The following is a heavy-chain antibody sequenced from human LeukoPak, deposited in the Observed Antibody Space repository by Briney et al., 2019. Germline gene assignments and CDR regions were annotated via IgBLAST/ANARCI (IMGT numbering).Heavy chain of an antibody. V-gene: IGHV1-3*01. CDR3: ARSSGSYRLAFDI. CDR2: INAGNGNT. J-gene: IGHJ3*02. Sequence: ASVKVSCKASGYTFTSYGISWVRQAPGQRLEWMGWINAGNGNTKYSQKFQGRVTITRDTSASTAYMELSSLRSEDTAVYYCARSSGSYRLAFDIWGQGTMVTVSS. CDR1: GYTFTSYG. D-gene: IGHD3-10*01.